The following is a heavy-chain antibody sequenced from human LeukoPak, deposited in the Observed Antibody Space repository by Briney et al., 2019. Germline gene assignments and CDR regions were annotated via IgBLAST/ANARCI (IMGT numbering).Heavy chain of an antibody. CDR3: ARHSSSVPYYYHGLDV. J-gene: IGHJ6*02. V-gene: IGHV3-53*01. CDR1: GFSVSSSY. CDR2: IYSDSNT. Sequence: PGGSLRLSCAASGFSVSSSYMSWVRQAPGKGLEWVSVIYSDSNTYYADSVKGRFTISRDNPKNTLYLQMNSLRAEDTAVYHCARHSSSVPYYYHGLDVWGQGTTVTVSS. D-gene: IGHD6-6*01.